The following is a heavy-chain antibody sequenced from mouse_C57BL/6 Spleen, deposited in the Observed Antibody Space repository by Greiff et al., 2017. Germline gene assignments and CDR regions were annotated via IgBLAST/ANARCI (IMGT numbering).Heavy chain of an antibody. Sequence: EVMLVESGEGLVKPGGSLKLSCAASGFTFSSYAMSWVRQTPEKRLEWVAYISSGGDYIYYADTVKGRFTISRDNARNTLYLQMSSLKSEDTAMYYCARGDYSGPYFDYWGQGTTLTVSS. CDR3: ARGDYSGPYFDY. CDR1: GFTFSSYA. V-gene: IGHV5S21*01. D-gene: IGHD1-1*01. CDR2: ISSGGDYI. J-gene: IGHJ2*01.